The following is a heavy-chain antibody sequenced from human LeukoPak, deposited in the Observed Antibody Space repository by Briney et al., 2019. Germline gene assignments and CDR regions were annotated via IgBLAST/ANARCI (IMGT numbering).Heavy chain of an antibody. J-gene: IGHJ3*02. CDR1: GGTFSSYA. CDR2: IIPIFGTA. Sequence: ASVKVSCKASGGTFSSYAISWVRQAPGQGLEWMGGIIPIFGTANYAQKFQGRVTITADESTSTAYMELSSLRSEDTAVYYCASDCSGGSCYSYAFDIWGQGTMVTVSP. CDR3: ASDCSGGSCYSYAFDI. D-gene: IGHD2-15*01. V-gene: IGHV1-69*01.